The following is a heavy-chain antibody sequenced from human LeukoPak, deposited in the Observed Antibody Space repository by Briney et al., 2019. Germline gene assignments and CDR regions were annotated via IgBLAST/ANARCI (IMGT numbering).Heavy chain of an antibody. Sequence: SETLSLTCTVSGGSISNYYWSWIRQPPGKGLEWIGYIYYSGSTNYNPSLKSRVTISVDTSKNQFSLKLSSVTAADTAVYYCARRVGSCGGDCYSFDYWGQGTLVTVSS. CDR3: ARRVGSCGGDCYSFDY. V-gene: IGHV4-59*12. CDR1: GGSISNYY. J-gene: IGHJ4*02. CDR2: IYYSGST. D-gene: IGHD2-21*02.